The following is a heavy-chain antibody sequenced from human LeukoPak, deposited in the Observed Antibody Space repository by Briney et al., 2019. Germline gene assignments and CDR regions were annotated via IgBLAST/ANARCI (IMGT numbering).Heavy chain of an antibody. V-gene: IGHV1-2*02. CDR3: ASADWFDP. J-gene: IGHJ5*02. CDR2: INPNSGGT. Sequence: GASVRVSCKASGYTFSIYGFSWVRQAPGQGLEWMGWINPNSGGTNYAQKFQGRVTMTRDTSISTAYMELSRLRSDDTAVYYCASADWFDPWGQGTLVTVSS. CDR1: GYTFSIYG.